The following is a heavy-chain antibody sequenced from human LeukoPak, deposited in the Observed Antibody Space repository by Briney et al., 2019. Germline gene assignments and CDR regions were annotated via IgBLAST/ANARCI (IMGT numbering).Heavy chain of an antibody. D-gene: IGHD2-15*01. Sequence: GGSLRLSCAASGFTFSSYAMSWVRQAPGKGLEWVSAISGSGGSTYYADSVKGRFTISRDNSKNTLYLQMNSLRAEDTAVYYCARTHCSGGSCYSGWFDPWGQGALVTVSS. CDR3: ARTHCSGGSCYSGWFDP. V-gene: IGHV3-23*01. CDR1: GFTFSSYA. J-gene: IGHJ5*02. CDR2: ISGSGGST.